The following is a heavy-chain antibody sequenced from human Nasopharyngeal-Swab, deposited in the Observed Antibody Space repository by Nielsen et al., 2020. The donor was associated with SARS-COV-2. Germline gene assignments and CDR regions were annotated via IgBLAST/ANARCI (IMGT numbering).Heavy chain of an antibody. V-gene: IGHV3-7*01. J-gene: IGHJ4*02. D-gene: IGHD4-17*01. CDR1: GFTFSSYW. Sequence: GESLKISCAASGFTFSSYWMSWVRQAPGKGLEWVANIKQDGGEKNYVDSVKGRFTISRDTAKNSLYLQMNTLRAEDTAVYYCVRDVIATVTTPPDYWGQGTLVTVSS. CDR3: VRDVIATVTTPPDY. CDR2: IKQDGGEK.